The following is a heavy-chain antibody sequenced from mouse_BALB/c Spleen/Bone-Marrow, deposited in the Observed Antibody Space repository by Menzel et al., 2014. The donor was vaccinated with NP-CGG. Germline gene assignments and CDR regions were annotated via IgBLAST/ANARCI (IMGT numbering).Heavy chain of an antibody. V-gene: IGHV1-5*01. J-gene: IGHJ2*01. CDR2: IYPGNSDT. CDR3: TRWNYYGSSYDY. CDR1: GYTFTSYW. Sequence: VQLQQSGTVLARPGASVKMSCKASGYTFTSYWMHWVKQRPGQGLEWIGAIYPGNSDTSYNQKFKGKAKLTAVTSTSTAYMELSSLTNEDSAVCYCTRWNYYGSSYDYWGQGTTLTVSS. D-gene: IGHD1-1*01.